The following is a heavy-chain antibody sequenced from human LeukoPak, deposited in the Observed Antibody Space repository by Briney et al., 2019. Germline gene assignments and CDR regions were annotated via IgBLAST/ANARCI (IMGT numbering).Heavy chain of an antibody. D-gene: IGHD3-22*01. Sequence: GGSLRLSCAASGFTFSSYWMHWVRQAPGKGLMWVSLITTDGSSTNYADSVKGRFTISRDNAKNTLYLQMNSLRAEDTAVYYCARDYYSGSRDLDYWGQGTLVTVSS. CDR3: ARDYYSGSRDLDY. CDR1: GFTFSSYW. V-gene: IGHV3-74*01. J-gene: IGHJ4*02. CDR2: ITTDGSST.